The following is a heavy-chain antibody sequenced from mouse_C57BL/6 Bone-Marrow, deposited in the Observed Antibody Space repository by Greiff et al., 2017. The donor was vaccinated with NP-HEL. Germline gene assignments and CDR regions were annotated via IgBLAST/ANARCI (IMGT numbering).Heavy chain of an antibody. V-gene: IGHV1-72*01. CDR2: IDPRSGGT. D-gene: IGHD1-1*01. CDR1: GYTFTSYW. Sequence: VQLQQPGAELVKPGASVKLSCKASGYTFTSYWMHWVKQRPGRGLEWIGRIDPRSGGTKYNEKFKGKATLTVDKPSSKAYMQLSSLPSEVSAFYFCARGVVPFAYWGQGTLVTVSA. CDR3: ARGVVPFAY. J-gene: IGHJ3*01.